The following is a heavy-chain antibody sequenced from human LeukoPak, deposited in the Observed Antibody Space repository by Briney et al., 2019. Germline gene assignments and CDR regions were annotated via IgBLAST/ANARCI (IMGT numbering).Heavy chain of an antibody. V-gene: IGHV3-21*01. D-gene: IGHD6-19*01. Sequence: GGSLRLSCAASGFTFSDYAMSWVRQAPGKGLEWVSSISCTSSYLYNADSLKGRFTISRDNAKNSLYLQMNSLRADDTAVYYCARGQWPYGAFDLWGQGTMVTVSS. CDR1: GFTFSDYA. CDR3: ARGQWPYGAFDL. J-gene: IGHJ3*01. CDR2: ISCTSSYL.